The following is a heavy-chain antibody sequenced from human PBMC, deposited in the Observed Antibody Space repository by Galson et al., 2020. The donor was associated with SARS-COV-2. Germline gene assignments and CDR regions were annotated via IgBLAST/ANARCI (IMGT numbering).Heavy chain of an antibody. V-gene: IGHV6-1*01. J-gene: IGHJ3*02. CDR2: TYYRSQWST. CDR1: GDSVSSNSAA. Sequence: SQTLSLTCAISGDSVSSNSAAWNWIRQSPSRGLEWLGRTYYRSQWSTDYAVSVKSRITINPDTSKNQFSLQLNSVTPEDTAIYYCAGRVAGAGSLHIWGQATMVIVSS. D-gene: IGHD6-13*01. CDR3: AGRVAGAGSLHI.